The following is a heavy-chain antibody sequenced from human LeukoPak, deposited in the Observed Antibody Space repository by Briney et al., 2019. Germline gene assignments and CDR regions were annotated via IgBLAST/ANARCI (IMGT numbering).Heavy chain of an antibody. CDR2: IDPNSGGT. CDR3: ARPTVTAGWYFDL. Sequence: ASVKVSCKAPVHSFTHYYLHWVRQAPGQGLEWVGWIDPNSGGTTYAQMFQGRVTMTRDTSISTAYMELSSLKSDDTAIYYCARPTVTAGWYFDLWGRGTLVTVSS. D-gene: IGHD4-17*01. CDR1: VHSFTHYY. V-gene: IGHV1-2*02. J-gene: IGHJ2*01.